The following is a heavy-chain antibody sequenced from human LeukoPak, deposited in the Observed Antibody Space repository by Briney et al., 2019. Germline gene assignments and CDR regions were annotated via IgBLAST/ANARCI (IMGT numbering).Heavy chain of an antibody. CDR1: GYTFTGYY. V-gene: IGHV1-2*04. D-gene: IGHD3-10*01. CDR3: AKGHRGVTMVRGALYDAFDI. CDR2: INPNSGGT. J-gene: IGHJ3*02. Sequence: ASVKVSCKASGYTFTGYYMHWVRQAPGQGLEWMGWINPNSGGTNYAQKFQGWFTMTRDTSISTAYMELSRLRSDDTAVYYCAKGHRGVTMVRGALYDAFDIWGQGTMVTVSS.